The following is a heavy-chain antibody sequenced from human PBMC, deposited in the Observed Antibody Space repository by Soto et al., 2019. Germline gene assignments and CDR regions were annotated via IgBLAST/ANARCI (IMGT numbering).Heavy chain of an antibody. CDR3: AALCSGGSCHHYGGNLDTFDY. V-gene: IGHV1-58*01. CDR2: IVVGSGNT. CDR1: GFTFTSSA. D-gene: IGHD2-15*01. J-gene: IGHJ4*02. Sequence: GASVKVSCKASGFTFTSSAVQWVRQARGQRLEWIGWIVVGSGNTNYAQKFQERVTITRDMSTSTAYMELSSLRSEDTAVYYCAALCSGGSCHHYGGNLDTFDYWGQGTLVTVSS.